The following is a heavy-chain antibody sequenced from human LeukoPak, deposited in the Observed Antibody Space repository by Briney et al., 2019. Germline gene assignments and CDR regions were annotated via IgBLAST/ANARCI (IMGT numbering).Heavy chain of an antibody. D-gene: IGHD6-19*01. Sequence: PSETLSLTCTVSGYSISSGYYWSWIRQPAGKGLEWIGRISSSGSTNYNPSLKSRVTISVDTSKNQFSLKLSSATAADTAVYYCASLYRAVAADYWGQGTLVTVSS. CDR3: ASLYRAVAADY. V-gene: IGHV4-38-2*02. CDR1: GYSISSGYY. CDR2: ISSSGST. J-gene: IGHJ4*02.